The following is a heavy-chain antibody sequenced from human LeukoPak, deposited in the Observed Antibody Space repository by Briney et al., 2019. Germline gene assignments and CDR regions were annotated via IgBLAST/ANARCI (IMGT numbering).Heavy chain of an antibody. CDR3: ARDRRASGSYPDY. CDR2: IKQDGSEK. D-gene: IGHD1-26*01. J-gene: IGHJ4*02. CDR1: GFTFSSYW. Sequence: PGGSLRLSCAASGFTFSSYWMSWVRQAPGKGLEWVANIKQDGSEKYYVDSVKGRFTISRDNAKNSLYLQMNSLRAEDTAVYYCARDRRASGSYPDYWGQGTLVTVSS. V-gene: IGHV3-7*01.